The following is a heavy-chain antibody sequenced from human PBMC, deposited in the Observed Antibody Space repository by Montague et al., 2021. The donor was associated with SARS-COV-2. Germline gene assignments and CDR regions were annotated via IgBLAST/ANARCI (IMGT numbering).Heavy chain of an antibody. CDR3: VRLRPGGGLSGDMYYFDY. CDR1: GFSLSTNGMC. Sequence: PALVKPTQTLTLPCTFSGFSLSTNGMCVSWLRQPPGKALEWLARIDWDXDEYYSTSLKTRLTISKDTSKNPVVLTMTNMDPVDTATYYCVRLRPGGGLSGDMYYFDYWGLGTLVTVSS. J-gene: IGHJ4*02. D-gene: IGHD5-12*01. V-gene: IGHV2-70*11. CDR2: IDWDXDE.